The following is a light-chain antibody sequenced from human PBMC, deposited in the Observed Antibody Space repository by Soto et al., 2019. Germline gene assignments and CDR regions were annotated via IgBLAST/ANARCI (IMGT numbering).Light chain of an antibody. CDR2: EVT. V-gene: IGLV2-14*01. J-gene: IGLJ2*01. CDR1: SSDVGGYNY. Sequence: QSALTQPASVSGSPGQSITISCTGTSSDVGGYNYVSWYQQHPGKAPKLMIYEVTNRPSGVSNRFSGSKSGNTASLAISGLQAEDEAIYYCSSFTCSYTLVFGGGTKLTVL. CDR3: SSFTCSYTLV.